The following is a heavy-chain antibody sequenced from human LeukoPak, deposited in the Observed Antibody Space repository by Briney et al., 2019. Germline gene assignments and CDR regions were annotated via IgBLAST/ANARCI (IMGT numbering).Heavy chain of an antibody. CDR1: GFAFSSYW. D-gene: IGHD3-3*01. J-gene: IGHJ6*03. CDR3: ARSTLRFLEWDESYYYMDV. Sequence: GGSLRLSCAASGFAFSSYWMSWVRQAPGEGLEWVANIKQDVSEKYYVDSVKGRFTISRDNAKNSLYLQMNSLRAEDTAVYYCARSTLRFLEWDESYYYMDVWGKGTTVTVSS. V-gene: IGHV3-7*01. CDR2: IKQDVSEK.